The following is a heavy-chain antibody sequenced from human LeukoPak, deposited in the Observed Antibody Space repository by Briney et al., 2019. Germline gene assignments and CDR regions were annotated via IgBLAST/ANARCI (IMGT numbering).Heavy chain of an antibody. V-gene: IGHV3-9*01. CDR3: ARDRDYGGNFDY. CDR1: GFTFDDYA. CDR2: ISWNGGSI. J-gene: IGHJ4*02. Sequence: PGGSLRLSCEASGFTFDDYAMHWVRQAPGKGLEWVSGISWNGGSIGYADSVKGRFTISRDNAKKSLYLQMNSLRAEDTAVYYCARDRDYGGNFDYWGQGTLVTVSS. D-gene: IGHD4-23*01.